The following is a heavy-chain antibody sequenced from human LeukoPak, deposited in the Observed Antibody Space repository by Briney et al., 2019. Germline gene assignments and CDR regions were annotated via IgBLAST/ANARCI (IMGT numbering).Heavy chain of an antibody. D-gene: IGHD4-17*01. V-gene: IGHV3-30*02. Sequence: PGGSLRLSCAASGFTFSTYGIHWVPQAPGKGLEWVAFIRYDGTNKWYANSVKGRFTISRDNSKNMLYLQMNSLRAEDTAVYHCAKDRDYGDYPSAYYYYMDVWGKGTTVTVSS. CDR1: GFTFSTYG. CDR2: IRYDGTNK. J-gene: IGHJ6*03. CDR3: AKDRDYGDYPSAYYYYMDV.